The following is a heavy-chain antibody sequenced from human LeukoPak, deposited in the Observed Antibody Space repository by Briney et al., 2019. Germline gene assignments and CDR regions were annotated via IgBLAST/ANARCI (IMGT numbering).Heavy chain of an antibody. J-gene: IGHJ6*03. V-gene: IGHV3-48*03. CDR2: ISSSGSTI. CDR3: ARDYVGTYYFFMDV. D-gene: IGHD1-1*01. CDR1: GFTFSSYA. Sequence: GGSLRLSCAASGFTFSSYAMNWVRQAPGKGLEWVSYISSSGSTIYYADSVKGRFTISRDNAKNSLYLQMHSLRAEDTATYYCARDYVGTYYFFMDVWGKGTTVTISS.